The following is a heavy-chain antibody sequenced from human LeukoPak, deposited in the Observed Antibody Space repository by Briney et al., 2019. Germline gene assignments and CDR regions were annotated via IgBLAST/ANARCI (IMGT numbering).Heavy chain of an antibody. CDR3: ARDLFLRPGYFDY. J-gene: IGHJ4*02. D-gene: IGHD3-3*01. V-gene: IGHV3-21*06. Sequence: GGSLRLSCAASGFTFSSYSMNWVRQAPGKGLEWVSSISSSSRYICYADSVKGRFTISRDNANNSLYLQMNSLRAEDTAVYYCARDLFLRPGYFDYWGQGTLVTVSS. CDR1: GFTFSSYS. CDR2: ISSSSRYI.